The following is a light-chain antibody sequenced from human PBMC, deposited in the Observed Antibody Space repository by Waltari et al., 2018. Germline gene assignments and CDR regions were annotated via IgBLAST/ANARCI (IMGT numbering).Light chain of an antibody. CDR1: SSDAGGYED. Sequence: QSALTQPPSASGSPGQAVTISCTGTSSDAGGYEDISWYQQHPGKTPKLMILEVTKRPAGVPDRFSGSKSGNTASLTVSGLQPEDEADYYCTSYAASNTLIFGGGTRLTVL. CDR3: TSYAASNTLI. V-gene: IGLV2-8*01. J-gene: IGLJ2*01. CDR2: EVT.